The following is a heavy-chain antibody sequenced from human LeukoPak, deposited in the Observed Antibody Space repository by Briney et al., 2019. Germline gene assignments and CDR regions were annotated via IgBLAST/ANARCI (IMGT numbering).Heavy chain of an antibody. CDR2: INHSGST. CDR1: GGSFSGYY. D-gene: IGHD3-3*01. V-gene: IGHV4-34*01. Sequence: SETLSLTCAVYGGSFSGYYWSWIRQPPGKGLEWIGEINHSGSTNYNPSLKSRVTISVDTSKNQFSLKLSSVTAADTAVYYCARLYYDFSWSGNCYYMDVWGKGTTVTVSS. CDR3: ARLYYDFSWSGNCYYMDV. J-gene: IGHJ6*03.